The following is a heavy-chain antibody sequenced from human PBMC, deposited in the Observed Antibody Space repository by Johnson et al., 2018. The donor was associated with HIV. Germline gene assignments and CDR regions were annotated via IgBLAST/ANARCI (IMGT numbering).Heavy chain of an antibody. V-gene: IGHV3-49*04. CDR3: TKDGVGYAGNPLPPDDFEV. J-gene: IGHJ3*01. Sequence: VQLVESGGGLVQPGRSLRLSCTASGFTFSDYAMTWVRQAPGKGLEWVAFIRSTPHGGTTEYAASVKGRITISRDDSKNTLYLQMNSLRAEDSAVYYCTKDGVGYAGNPLPPDDFEVWGQGTVVTVSS. CDR1: GFTFSDYA. CDR2: IRSTPHGGTT. D-gene: IGHD4-23*01.